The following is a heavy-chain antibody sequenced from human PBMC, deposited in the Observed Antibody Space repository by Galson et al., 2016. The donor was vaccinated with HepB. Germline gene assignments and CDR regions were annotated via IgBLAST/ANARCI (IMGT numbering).Heavy chain of an antibody. V-gene: IGHV4-39*01. Sequence: SETLSLTCSVSSGSISSTAYYWGWIRQPPGRGLEWIGSIYYSGNTYYNPSLKSRVTISVDTSKNQFSLRLNSVTAADTAVYYCATLRLALPGPINPVLSSYYFGMDVWGLGTTVTVSS. J-gene: IGHJ6*02. CDR1: SGSISSTAYY. CDR2: IYYSGNT. CDR3: ATLRLALPGPINPVLSSYYFGMDV. D-gene: IGHD2/OR15-2a*01.